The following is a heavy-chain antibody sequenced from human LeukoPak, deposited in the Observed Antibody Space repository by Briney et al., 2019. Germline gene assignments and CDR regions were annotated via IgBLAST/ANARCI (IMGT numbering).Heavy chain of an antibody. V-gene: IGHV3-30*03. J-gene: IGHJ4*02. D-gene: IGHD3-10*01. CDR2: ISYDGSEK. CDR3: ARTFGTGSMYYFDY. Sequence: GGSLRLSCAASGFTFSSYSMNWVRQAPGKGLEWVALISYDGSEKYYTDTVKGRFTISRDNSKNTLSLQMNSLRPDDTAAYFCARTFGTGSMYYFDYWGRGTLVTVSS. CDR1: GFTFSSYS.